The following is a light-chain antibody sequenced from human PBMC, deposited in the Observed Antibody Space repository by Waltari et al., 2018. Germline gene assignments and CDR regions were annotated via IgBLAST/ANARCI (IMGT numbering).Light chain of an antibody. CDR3: QQLNSYPAWT. Sequence: IQLTQSPSSLSASVGDRVTITCRASQGISSYLACYQQKPGKAPKLLIYAASTLQSGVPSRFSGSGAGTDFTITISSLQPEDFATYYCQQLNSYPAWTFGQGTKVEIK. J-gene: IGKJ1*01. V-gene: IGKV1-9*01. CDR1: QGISSY. CDR2: AAS.